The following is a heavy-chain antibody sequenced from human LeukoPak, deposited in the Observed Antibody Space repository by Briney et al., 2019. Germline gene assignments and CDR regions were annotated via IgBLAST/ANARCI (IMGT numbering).Heavy chain of an antibody. CDR2: IYYSGSP. Sequence: SDTLSLTCTVSGGSLSNYYWSWIRQPPGKGLEWIGYIYYSGSPTYIPSLRSRVTISVDTSKNQFSLKLSSVTAADTAVYYCARRGSGSYCDYWGQGTLVTVSS. J-gene: IGHJ4*02. CDR3: ARRGSGSYCDY. D-gene: IGHD1-26*01. CDR1: GGSLSNYY. V-gene: IGHV4-59*08.